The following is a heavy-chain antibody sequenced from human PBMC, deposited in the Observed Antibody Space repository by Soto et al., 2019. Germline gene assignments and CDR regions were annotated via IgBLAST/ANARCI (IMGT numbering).Heavy chain of an antibody. V-gene: IGHV3-30-3*01. CDR3: ARDAITIFPILGWFDP. D-gene: IGHD3-9*01. Sequence: QVQLVESGGGVVQPGRSLRLSCAASGFTFSSYAMHWVRQAPGKGLEWVAVISYDGSNKYYADSVKGRFTISRDNSKNTLYLQMNSLRAEDTAVYYCARDAITIFPILGWFDPWGQGTLVTVSS. CDR1: GFTFSSYA. J-gene: IGHJ5*02. CDR2: ISYDGSNK.